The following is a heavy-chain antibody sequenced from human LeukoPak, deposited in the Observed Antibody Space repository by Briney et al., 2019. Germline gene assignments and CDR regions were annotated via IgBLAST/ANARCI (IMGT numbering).Heavy chain of an antibody. V-gene: IGHV1-2*02. CDR2: INPNSGGT. J-gene: IGHJ4*02. CDR1: GYTFTGYY. CDR3: ARSTPVEMATIKGVLFDY. Sequence: ASLKVSCKASGYTFTGYYMHWVRQAPGQGLEWMGWINPNSGGTKYAQKFQGRVAMTRDTSISTAYMELSRLRSDDTAVYYCARSTPVEMATIKGVLFDYWGRGTLVTVSS. D-gene: IGHD5-24*01.